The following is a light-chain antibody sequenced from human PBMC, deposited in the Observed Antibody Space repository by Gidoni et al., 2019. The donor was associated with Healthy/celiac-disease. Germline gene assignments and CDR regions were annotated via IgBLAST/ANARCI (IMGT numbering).Light chain of an antibody. CDR2: DAS. CDR3: QQYGSSPLT. V-gene: IGKV3D-20*01. J-gene: IGKJ3*01. Sequence: PGERATLSCGASQSVSSSDLAWYQQKPGLAPRLLIYDASSRATGIPDRFSGSGSGTDFTLTISRLEPEDFAVYYCQQYGSSPLTFGPGTKVDIK. CDR1: QSVSSSD.